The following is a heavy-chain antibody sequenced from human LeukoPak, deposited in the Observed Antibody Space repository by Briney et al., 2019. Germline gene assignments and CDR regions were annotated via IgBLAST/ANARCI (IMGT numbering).Heavy chain of an antibody. V-gene: IGHV4-59*08. D-gene: IGHD6-13*01. CDR3: ARSYSSSDHYYYYGMDV. CDR2: INYIRTT. Sequence: SETLSLTCTVSGGSISSYYWNWIRQPPGKGLEWIGYINYIRTTDYNPSLKSRVTISLDTSKNRFSLKLSSVTAADTAMYYCARSYSSSDHYYYYGMDVWGQGTAVTVSS. J-gene: IGHJ6*02. CDR1: GGSISSYY.